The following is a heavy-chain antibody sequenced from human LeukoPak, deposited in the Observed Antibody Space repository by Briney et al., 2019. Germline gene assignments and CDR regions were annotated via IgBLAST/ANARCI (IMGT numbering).Heavy chain of an antibody. CDR3: AKVATTMVRGASEYFQH. CDR2: ISGSGGST. Sequence: GGSLRLSCAASGFTFSSYAMSWVRQAPGKGLEWVSAISGSGGSTYFADSVKGRFTISRDNSKNTLYLQMNSLRAEDTAVYYCAKVATTMVRGASEYFQHWGQGTLVTVSS. J-gene: IGHJ1*01. D-gene: IGHD3-10*01. CDR1: GFTFSSYA. V-gene: IGHV3-23*01.